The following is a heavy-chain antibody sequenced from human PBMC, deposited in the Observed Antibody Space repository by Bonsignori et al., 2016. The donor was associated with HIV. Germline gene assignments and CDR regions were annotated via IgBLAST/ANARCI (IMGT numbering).Heavy chain of an antibody. J-gene: IGHJ2*01. CDR2: ITSSSDTI. CDR3: ARDLEYYDYIWGSYRPSWYFDL. D-gene: IGHD3-16*02. V-gene: IGHV3-48*02. Sequence: VRQMPGKGLEWLSYITSSSDTIYYADSVKGRFTVSRDNAKNSLYLQMSGLRDADTALYYCARDLEYYDYIWGSYRPSWYFDLWGRGTLVTVSS.